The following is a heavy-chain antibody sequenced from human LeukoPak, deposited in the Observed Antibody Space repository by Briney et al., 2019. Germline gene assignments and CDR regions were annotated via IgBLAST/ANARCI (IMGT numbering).Heavy chain of an antibody. Sequence: GGSLRLSCGASGFTFSDYYMMWMRQARGKGLEGVSYISSSGSTKYYAESAEGRFTNSRDNAKNSLYLQMNSLGAEDPAVCYCARNWGNFWCGYYLFDYWGQGTLVTVSS. CDR3: ARNWGNFWCGYYLFDY. D-gene: IGHD3-3*01. V-gene: IGHV3-11*01. J-gene: IGHJ4*02. CDR2: ISSSGSTK. CDR1: GFTFSDYY.